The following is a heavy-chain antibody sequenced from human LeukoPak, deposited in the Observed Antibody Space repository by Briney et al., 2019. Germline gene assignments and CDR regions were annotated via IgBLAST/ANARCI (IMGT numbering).Heavy chain of an antibody. CDR1: GGSFSGYY. Sequence: SETLSLTCAVYGGSFSGYYWSWIRQPPGKGLEWIGAINHSGSTNYNPSLKRRVTISVDTSKNQFSLKLSSVTAADTAVYYCARRRYSYGVGNWFDPWGQGTLVTVSS. V-gene: IGHV4-34*01. J-gene: IGHJ5*02. CDR3: ARRRYSYGVGNWFDP. D-gene: IGHD5-18*01. CDR2: INHSGST.